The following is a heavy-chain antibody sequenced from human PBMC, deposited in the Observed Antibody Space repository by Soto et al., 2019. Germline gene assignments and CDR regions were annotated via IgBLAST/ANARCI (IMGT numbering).Heavy chain of an antibody. CDR2: MNPNSGNT. Sequence: ASVKVSCKASGYTFTSYDINWVRQATGQGLEWMGWMNPNSGNTGYAQKFQGRVTMTKDTSINTAYMELSSLRSEDTAVYYCATATQNPSYSSRWFDIDYWGQGTLVTVS. J-gene: IGHJ4*02. CDR3: ATATQNPSYSSRWFDIDY. D-gene: IGHD6-13*01. V-gene: IGHV1-8*01. CDR1: GYTFTSYD.